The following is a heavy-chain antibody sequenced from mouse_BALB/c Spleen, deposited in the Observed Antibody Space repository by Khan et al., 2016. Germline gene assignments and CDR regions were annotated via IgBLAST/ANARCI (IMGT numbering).Heavy chain of an antibody. V-gene: IGHV11-2*02. CDR2: INSDGSAI. CDR1: GFTFSGFW. D-gene: IGHD2-3*01. Sequence: EVQLLETGGGLVQPGGSRGLSCEGSGFTFSGFWMSWVRQTPGKTLEWIGDINSDGSAINYAPSIKDRFTIFRDTDKSTPYPQMSNVRSADTATSFCMRYDGYYWYGDGWGAGTTVTVAS. CDR3: MRYDGYYWYGDG. J-gene: IGHJ1*01.